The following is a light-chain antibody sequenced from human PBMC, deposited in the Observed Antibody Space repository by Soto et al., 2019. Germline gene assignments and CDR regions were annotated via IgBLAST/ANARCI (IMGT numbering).Light chain of an antibody. CDR1: RAISSY. V-gene: IGKV1-9*01. J-gene: IGKJ4*01. CDR3: QQFNDYPLT. Sequence: DIQLTQSPSFLSASVGDRVTITCRASRAISSYLAWYQQRPGEAPKLLIFAASTLQSGVPSRFSGSGSGTEVTLTICSLQPEDFATYYCQQFNDYPLTFGGGTKVEIK. CDR2: AAS.